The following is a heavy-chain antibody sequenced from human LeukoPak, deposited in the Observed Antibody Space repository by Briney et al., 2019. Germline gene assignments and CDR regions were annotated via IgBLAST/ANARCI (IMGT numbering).Heavy chain of an antibody. Sequence: ASVKVSCKASGYTFTHYYIHWVRQAPGQGLEWMGWVNPNSGDTYYPQKFQGRVTMTRDTSISTAHIELSRLRSDDTAVYYCARGRRILVGDTNAGDFLDFWGQGTLVTVSS. CDR3: ARGRRILVGDTNAGDFLDF. CDR1: GYTFTHYY. V-gene: IGHV1-2*02. D-gene: IGHD1-26*01. J-gene: IGHJ4*02. CDR2: VNPNSGDT.